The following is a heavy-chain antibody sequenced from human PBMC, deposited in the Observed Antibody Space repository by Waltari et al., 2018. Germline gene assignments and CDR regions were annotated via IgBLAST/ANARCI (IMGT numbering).Heavy chain of an antibody. V-gene: IGHV4-34*01. CDR2: INHSGST. D-gene: IGHD3-3*01. Sequence: QVQLQQWGAGLLKPSETLSLTCAVSGGSFSGYYWSWIRQPPGKGLEWIGEINHSGSTNYNPSLKSRVTISVDTSKNQFSLKLSSVTAADTAVYYCARGVTIFGVEYGMDVWGQGTTVTVSS. J-gene: IGHJ6*02. CDR3: ARGVTIFGVEYGMDV. CDR1: GGSFSGYY.